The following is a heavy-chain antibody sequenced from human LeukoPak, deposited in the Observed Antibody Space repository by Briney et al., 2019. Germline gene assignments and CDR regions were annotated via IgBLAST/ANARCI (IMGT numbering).Heavy chain of an antibody. Sequence: PGGSLRLSCAASGFTFSSYWIHWVRQAPGKGLVWVSRINSDGSSTTYADSVKGRFTISRDNSKDTLYLQMNSLRAEDTALYYCAKGEAYDFWSYYYMDVWGKGTTVTVSS. J-gene: IGHJ6*03. CDR1: GFTFSSYW. V-gene: IGHV3-74*01. CDR3: AKGEAYDFWSYYYMDV. D-gene: IGHD3-3*01. CDR2: INSDGSST.